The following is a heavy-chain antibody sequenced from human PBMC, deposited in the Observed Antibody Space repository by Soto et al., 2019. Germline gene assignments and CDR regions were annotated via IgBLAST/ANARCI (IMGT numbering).Heavy chain of an antibody. V-gene: IGHV3-53*02. J-gene: IGHJ3*02. CDR1: GFTLSSNY. CDR2: IYSGGSI. CDR3: ARGENDAFDI. Sequence: EEQVVETVGGLIQPGGSLRLSCAASGFTLSSNYMSWVRQAPGKGLEWVSVIYSGGSIYYADSVKGRFTISRDNSKNSLYLQMNNLRAEDTAIYYCARGENDAFDIWGHGTMVTVSS.